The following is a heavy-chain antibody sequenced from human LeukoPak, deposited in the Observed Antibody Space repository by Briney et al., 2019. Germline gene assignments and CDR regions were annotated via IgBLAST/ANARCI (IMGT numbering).Heavy chain of an antibody. CDR3: ARHTYWAFDY. CDR2: IKQDGSEK. J-gene: IGHJ4*02. D-gene: IGHD2-8*02. V-gene: IGHV3-7*01. Sequence: GVSQRLSCAASVFTFSSYDMSGVRQAPGEGLEGVAHIKQDGSEKWYVDSVKGRFIMSIDNAKNSLYLQMNSLRGEDTAVYYCARHTYWAFDYWGQGSLVTVSS. CDR1: VFTFSSYD.